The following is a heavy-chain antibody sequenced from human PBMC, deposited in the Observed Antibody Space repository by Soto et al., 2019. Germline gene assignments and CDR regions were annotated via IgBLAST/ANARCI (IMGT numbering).Heavy chain of an antibody. D-gene: IGHD3-10*01. Sequence: QVQLVQSGAEVKKPGSSVKVSCKVSGGTFSDYTITWVRQAPGQGLEWMGRVVLILNIINYAPKFHGRVTITADKSASTVYMDLTSLTSEDTAVDYCARGREWFGPWGQGTLVTVSA. CDR1: GGTFSDYT. J-gene: IGHJ5*02. CDR2: VVLILNII. V-gene: IGHV1-69*02. CDR3: ARGREWFGP.